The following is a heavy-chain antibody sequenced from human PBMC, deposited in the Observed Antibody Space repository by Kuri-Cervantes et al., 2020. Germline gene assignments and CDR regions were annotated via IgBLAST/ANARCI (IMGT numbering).Heavy chain of an antibody. J-gene: IGHJ4*02. Sequence: GESLKISCAASGFTFSNYLMSWVRQAPGKGLEWVSNIKQDGSDKYYVDSVKGRFTISRDNAKNTLYLQMNSLRAEDTAVYYCAKSAGDYEQLDYWGQGTLVTVSS. CDR1: GFTFSNYL. V-gene: IGHV3-7*03. CDR3: AKSAGDYEQLDY. D-gene: IGHD4-17*01. CDR2: IKQDGSDK.